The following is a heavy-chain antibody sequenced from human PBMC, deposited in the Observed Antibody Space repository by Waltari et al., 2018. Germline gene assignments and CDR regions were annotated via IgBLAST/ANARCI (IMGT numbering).Heavy chain of an antibody. CDR2: INHSGST. Sequence: QVQLQQWGAGLLKPSETLSLTCAVYGGSLRGYYWSWIRQPPGKGLEWIGEINHSGSTNYNPSLKSRVTISVDTSKNQFSLKLSSVTAADTAVYYCARIAYVKGYYYYYYGMDVWGQGTTVTVSS. CDR1: GGSLRGYY. J-gene: IGHJ6*02. V-gene: IGHV4-34*01. D-gene: IGHD2-21*01. CDR3: ARIAYVKGYYYYYYGMDV.